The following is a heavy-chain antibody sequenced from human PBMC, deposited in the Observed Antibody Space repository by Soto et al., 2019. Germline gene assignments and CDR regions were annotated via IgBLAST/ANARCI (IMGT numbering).Heavy chain of an antibody. CDR3: AKDEISKTIRGDAFNF. CDR1: GFTFSSDD. J-gene: IGHJ3*01. Sequence: QVQLVESGGGVVQPGRSLRLSCAASGFTFSSDDMHWVRQAPGKGLEWVAVISYDGSYQYYVDSVKGRFTNSRDNSKNTLYLQMNSLRAEDTAVYYCAKDEISKTIRGDAFNFWGQGTMVTVSS. D-gene: IGHD1-7*01. V-gene: IGHV3-30*18. CDR2: ISYDGSYQ.